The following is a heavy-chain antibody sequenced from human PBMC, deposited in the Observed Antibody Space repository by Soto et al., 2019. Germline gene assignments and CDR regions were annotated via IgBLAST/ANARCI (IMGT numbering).Heavy chain of an antibody. V-gene: IGHV6-1*01. D-gene: IGHD6-13*01. CDR2: TYYRSKWYN. J-gene: IGHJ4*02. Sequence: SPTLSLPCAISGDSVSSTSAAWTWIRQSPSRGLEWLGRTYYRSKWYNDYAVSVKSRITINPDTSKNQFSLQLNSVTPEDTAVYYCARDPQAAAGRFDYWGQGTLVTVSS. CDR1: GDSVSSTSAA. CDR3: ARDPQAAAGRFDY.